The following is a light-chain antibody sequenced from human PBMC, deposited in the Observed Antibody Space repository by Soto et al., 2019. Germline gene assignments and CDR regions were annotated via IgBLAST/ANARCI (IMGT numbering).Light chain of an antibody. Sequence: DIVMTQSPDSLAVSLGEWATINCKSSQSVLYSSNNKNYLAWYQQKPGQPPKLLIYWASTRESGVPDRFSGSGSGTDFTLTISSLQAEDVAVYSCQQYYSTPYTFGQGTKLEIK. CDR3: QQYYSTPYT. CDR1: QSVLYSSNNKNY. V-gene: IGKV4-1*01. CDR2: WAS. J-gene: IGKJ2*01.